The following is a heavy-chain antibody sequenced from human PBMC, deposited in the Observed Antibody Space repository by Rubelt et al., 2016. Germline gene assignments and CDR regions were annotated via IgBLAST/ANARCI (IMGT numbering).Heavy chain of an antibody. J-gene: IGHJ4*02. D-gene: IGHD2-2*01. CDR3: ARGAYSSTSCFDY. Sequence: QLQLQESGPGLVKPSETLSLTCTVSGGSISRSSYYWGWIRQPPGKGLEWIGSIYHSGSTYYNPSLKSRVTISVDTSKNQFSLKLSSVTAADTAVYYCARGAYSSTSCFDYWGQGTLVTVSS. CDR1: GGSISRSSYY. V-gene: IGHV4-39*07. CDR2: IYHSGST.